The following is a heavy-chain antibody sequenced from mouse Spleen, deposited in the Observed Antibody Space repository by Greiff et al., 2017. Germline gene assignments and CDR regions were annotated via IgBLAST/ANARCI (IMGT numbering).Heavy chain of an antibody. V-gene: IGHV1-87*01. CDR2: IYPGDGDT. CDR3: ARYGYDGAY. Sequence: QVQLQQSGAELARPGASVKLSCKASGYTFTSYWMQWVKQRPGQGLEWIGAIYPGDGDTRYTQKFKGKATLTADKSSSTAYMQLSSLASEDSAVYYCARYGYDGAYWGQGTLVTVSA. CDR1: GYTFTSYW. D-gene: IGHD2-2*01. J-gene: IGHJ3*01.